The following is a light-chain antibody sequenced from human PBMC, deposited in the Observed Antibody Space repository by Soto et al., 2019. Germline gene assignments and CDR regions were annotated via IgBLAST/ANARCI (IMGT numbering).Light chain of an antibody. CDR3: GTWESYLSVGV. J-gene: IGLJ2*01. CDR2: DNN. V-gene: IGLV1-51*01. CDR1: GSNIGSNS. Sequence: QSVLTQPPSVSAAPGQTVTISCSGSGSNIGSNSVSWYQQVPGTAPKLLLYDNNKRPSGIPDRFFGSTSGTSATLGITGLQTADEADYYCGTWESYLSVGVFGGGTKLTVL.